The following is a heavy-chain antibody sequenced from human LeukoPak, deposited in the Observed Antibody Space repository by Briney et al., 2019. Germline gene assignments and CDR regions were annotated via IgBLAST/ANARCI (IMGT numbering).Heavy chain of an antibody. CDR1: GFTFSSYA. CDR2: ISGSSGST. V-gene: IGHV3-23*01. J-gene: IGHJ4*02. CDR3: ARDKSDSGSYYKY. Sequence: GGSLRLSCAASGFTFSSYAMSWVRQAPGKGMEWVSAISGSSGSTYYADSVKGRFTISRDNSKNTLYLQMNSLRAEDTAVYYCARDKSDSGSYYKYWGQGTLVTVSS. D-gene: IGHD3-10*01.